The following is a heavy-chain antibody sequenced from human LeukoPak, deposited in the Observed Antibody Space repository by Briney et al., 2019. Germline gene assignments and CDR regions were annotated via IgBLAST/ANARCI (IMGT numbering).Heavy chain of an antibody. J-gene: IGHJ4*02. Sequence: GGSLRLSCAASGFTFISYPMSWVREAPVKGLEWVSIISGSGGSTYYADSVKGRFTISRDNSKNTLYLQMNSLRAEDTAVYYCAVCHWHSSGCRNDYWGQGTLVTVSS. D-gene: IGHD6-19*01. CDR1: GFTFISYP. CDR3: AVCHWHSSGCRNDY. CDR2: ISGSGGST. V-gene: IGHV3-23*01.